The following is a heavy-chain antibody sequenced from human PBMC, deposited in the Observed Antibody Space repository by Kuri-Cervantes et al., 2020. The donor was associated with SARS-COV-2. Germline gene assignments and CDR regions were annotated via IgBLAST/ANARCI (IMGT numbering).Heavy chain of an antibody. V-gene: IGHV3-21*01. CDR1: GFTFSSYS. Sequence: GESLKISCAASGFTFSSYSMNWVRQAPRKGLEWVSSISSSSSYIYYADSVKGRFTISRDNAKNSLYLQMNSLRAEDTAVYYCARTSTWSIYFDYWGQGTLVTVSS. J-gene: IGHJ4*02. CDR2: ISSSSSYI. CDR3: ARTSTWSIYFDY. D-gene: IGHD2-8*02.